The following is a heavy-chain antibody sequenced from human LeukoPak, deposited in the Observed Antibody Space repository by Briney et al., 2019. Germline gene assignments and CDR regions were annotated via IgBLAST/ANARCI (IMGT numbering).Heavy chain of an antibody. CDR2: INHSGST. J-gene: IGHJ5*02. CDR1: VGSFSGYY. D-gene: IGHD3-22*01. V-gene: IGHV4-34*01. CDR3: ARYGEYDSSGYYYDPWFDP. Sequence: PSETLSLTCAVYVGSFSGYYWSWIRQPPGKGLEWIGEINHSGSTNYNSSLKSRVTISVDTSKNQFSLKLSSVTAADTSVYYCARYGEYDSSGYYYDPWFDPWAREPWSPSPQ.